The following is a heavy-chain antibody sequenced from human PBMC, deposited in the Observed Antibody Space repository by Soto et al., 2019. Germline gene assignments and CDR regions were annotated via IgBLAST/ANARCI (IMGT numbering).Heavy chain of an antibody. CDR3: ARYDVGATTLNEY. J-gene: IGHJ4*02. CDR1: GYTLTGYY. Sequence: ASVKVAYKASGYTLTGYYMRWVRHAPGQGLEWMGWINPNSGGTNYAQKFQGRVTMTRDTSISTAYMELSRLRSDDTAVYYCARYDVGATTLNEYWGQGTLVTVSS. D-gene: IGHD1-26*01. CDR2: INPNSGGT. V-gene: IGHV1-2*02.